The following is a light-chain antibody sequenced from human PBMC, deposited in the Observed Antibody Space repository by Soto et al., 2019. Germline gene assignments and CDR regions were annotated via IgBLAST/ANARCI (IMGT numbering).Light chain of an antibody. V-gene: IGLV2-23*02. J-gene: IGLJ2*01. Sequence: QSALTQPASVSGSPGQSITISCTGTSSDVGSYDLVSWYQQHPDKAPKLLLFEVSKRPSGVSIRFSGSKSGNTASLTISGLQPEDEADYYRCSYATPRLFGGGTKLTVL. CDR2: EVS. CDR1: SSDVGSYDL. CDR3: CSYATPRL.